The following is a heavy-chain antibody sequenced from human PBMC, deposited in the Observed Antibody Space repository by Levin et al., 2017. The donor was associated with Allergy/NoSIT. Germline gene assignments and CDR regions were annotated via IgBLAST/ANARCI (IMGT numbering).Heavy chain of an antibody. J-gene: IGHJ5*02. D-gene: IGHD3-3*01. CDR1: GFVFSHHA. CDR3: AREAAPYYDTRTWLDP. CDR2: ISYDGTNK. V-gene: IGHV3-30*03. Sequence: GGSLRLSCVGSGFVFSHHAMHWVRQAPGKGLDWVAVISYDGTNKYYEDSVKGRFTISRDNSKNTVFLQMNSLKPEDTAVFYCAREAAPYYDTRTWLDPWGQGTLVTVSS.